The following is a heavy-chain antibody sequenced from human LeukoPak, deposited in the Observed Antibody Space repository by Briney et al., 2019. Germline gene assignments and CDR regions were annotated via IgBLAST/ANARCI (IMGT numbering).Heavy chain of an antibody. V-gene: IGHV1-46*01. Sequence: ASVKVSCKASGYTFTSYYMHWVRQAPGQGLEWMGIINPSGGSTSYAQKFQGRVTMTRDTSTSTVYMEPSSLRSEDTAVYYCARVTNMWELAHWGQGTLVTVSS. CDR1: GYTFTSYY. D-gene: IGHD1-26*01. J-gene: IGHJ4*02. CDR2: INPSGGST. CDR3: ARVTNMWELAH.